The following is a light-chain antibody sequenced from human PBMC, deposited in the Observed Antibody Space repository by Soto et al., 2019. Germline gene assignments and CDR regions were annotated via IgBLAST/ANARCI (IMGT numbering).Light chain of an antibody. J-gene: IGKJ1*01. V-gene: IGKV3-20*01. CDR1: QSVSSSY. CDR2: GTS. CDR3: QQYGKT. Sequence: EVVLTQSPGTLSLSPGERATLSCRASQSVSSSYLAWYQQKPGQAPRLLIHGTSSRAPGIPDRFSGSGSGTDFTLTISRLEPEDFAVYYCQQYGKTFGQGTKVEVK.